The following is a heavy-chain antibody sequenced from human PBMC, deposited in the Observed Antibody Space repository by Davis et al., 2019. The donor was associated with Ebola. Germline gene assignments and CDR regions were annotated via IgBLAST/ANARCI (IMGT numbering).Heavy chain of an antibody. Sequence: PGGSLRLSCTVSGGSISHYYWNWIRQPPGKGLEWIGYIYYRGSTNYNPSLKSRVTISVDTSKNQFSLKLSSVTAADTAVYYCAREGDGYNSPSFDYWGQGNLVTVSS. CDR3: AREGDGYNSPSFDY. CDR2: IYYRGST. V-gene: IGHV4-59*01. D-gene: IGHD5-24*01. J-gene: IGHJ4*02. CDR1: GGSISHYY.